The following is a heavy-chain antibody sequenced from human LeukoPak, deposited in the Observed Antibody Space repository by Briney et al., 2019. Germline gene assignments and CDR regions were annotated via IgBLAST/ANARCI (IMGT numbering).Heavy chain of an antibody. CDR1: GFTFSSYS. V-gene: IGHV3-21*01. D-gene: IGHD2-2*01. CDR2: ISSSSSYI. J-gene: IGHJ4*02. CDR3: AREGVPAAISLGECVY. Sequence: GGSLRLSCAASGFTFSSYSMNWVRQAPGKGLEWVSSISSSSSYIYYADSVKGRFTISRDNAKNSLYLQMNGLRAEDTAVYYCAREGVPAAISLGECVYWGQGTLVSVS.